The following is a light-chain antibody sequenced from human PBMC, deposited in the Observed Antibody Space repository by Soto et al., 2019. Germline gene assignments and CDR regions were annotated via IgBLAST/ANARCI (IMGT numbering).Light chain of an antibody. V-gene: IGLV2-14*01. Sequence: QSVMTQPASVSATPGQPLIISCTGTSIDIAPYNYVSWYKQHPGKALKLIIYEVTYPPSGFSYLFLASLSGNTASLTISGLQAEDEADYYCSLYTSSTNYVFGTGTKVTVL. J-gene: IGLJ1*01. CDR1: SIDIAPYNY. CDR3: SLYTSSTNYV. CDR2: EVT.